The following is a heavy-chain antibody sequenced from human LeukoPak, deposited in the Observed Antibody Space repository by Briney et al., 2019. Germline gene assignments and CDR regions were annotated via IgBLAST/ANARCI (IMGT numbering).Heavy chain of an antibody. V-gene: IGHV3-43D*03. CDR2: ISWDGGTS. CDR1: GFTFDDYA. Sequence: PGGSLRLSCAASGFTFDDYAMHWVRQAPGKGLEWVSFISWDGGTSYYADSVKGRFTISRDNSKNSLYLQMNSLRAQDTALYYCAKTLAVAAYDDACDMWGQGTMVIVSS. J-gene: IGHJ3*02. D-gene: IGHD6-19*01. CDR3: AKTLAVAAYDDACDM.